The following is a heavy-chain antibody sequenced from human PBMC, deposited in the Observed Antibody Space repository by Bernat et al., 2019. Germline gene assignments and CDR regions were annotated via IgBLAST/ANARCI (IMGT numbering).Heavy chain of an antibody. CDR2: IYYSGST. J-gene: IGHJ6*02. D-gene: IGHD6-13*01. V-gene: IGHV4-31*03. CDR3: ARDSIAAAGTPYYGMDV. Sequence: QVQLQESGPGLVKPSQTLSLTCTVSGGSISSGGYYWSWIRQHPGKGLEWIGYIYYSGSTYYNPSLKSRVTISVDTSKNQFSLKLSSVTAADTAVYYCARDSIAAAGTPYYGMDVWGQGTTVTVSS. CDR1: GGSISSGGYY.